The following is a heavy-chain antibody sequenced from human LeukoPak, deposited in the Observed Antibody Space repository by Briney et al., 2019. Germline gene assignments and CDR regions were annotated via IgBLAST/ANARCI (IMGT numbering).Heavy chain of an antibody. CDR3: ARDDVPYSA. D-gene: IGHD2-15*01. CDR1: GGSFSSGRFY. Sequence: PSETLSLTCTGSGGSFSSGRFYWSWIRQPPGKGLEWIGYIYYSGGTKYNPSLNSRVTISIDTSDNQFSLKLNSATAADTAVYYCARDDVPYSAWVQGTLVTVSS. CDR2: IYYSGGT. V-gene: IGHV4-61*01. J-gene: IGHJ5*02.